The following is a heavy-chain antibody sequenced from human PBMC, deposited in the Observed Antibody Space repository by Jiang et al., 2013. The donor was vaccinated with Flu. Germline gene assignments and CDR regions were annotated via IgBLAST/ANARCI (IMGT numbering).Heavy chain of an antibody. CDR1: GFAFSSYA. CDR2: ISLDGSD. D-gene: IGHD2-15*01. Sequence: VQLVESGGGVVQPGRSLRLSCAASGFAFSSYAMHWVRQAPGKELEWVAVISLDGSDNYTDSVKGRFTISRDNSKNTLYLQMNSLRAEDTAVYHCARDSDALPNIVVVVAATPDTSNVVRGQG. V-gene: IGHV3-30*04. CDR3: ARDSDALPNIVVVVAATPDTSNVV. J-gene: IGHJ1*01.